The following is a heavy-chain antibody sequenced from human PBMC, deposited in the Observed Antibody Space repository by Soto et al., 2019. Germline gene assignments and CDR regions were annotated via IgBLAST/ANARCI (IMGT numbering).Heavy chain of an antibody. CDR2: ISAYNGNT. CDR3: ARGKYSGSYEYYFDY. Sequence: ASVKGSCKASGYTFTSYGISWVRQAPGQGLEWMGWISAYNGNTNYAQKLQGRVTMTTDTSTSTAYMELRSLRSDDTAVYYCARGKYSGSYEYYFDYWGQGTLVTVSS. J-gene: IGHJ4*02. V-gene: IGHV1-18*01. CDR1: GYTFTSYG. D-gene: IGHD1-26*01.